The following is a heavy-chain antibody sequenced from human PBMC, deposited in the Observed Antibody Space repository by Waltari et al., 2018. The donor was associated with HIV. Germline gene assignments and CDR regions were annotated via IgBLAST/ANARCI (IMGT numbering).Heavy chain of an antibody. CDR2: INIDGRTI. D-gene: IGHD3-3*01. V-gene: IGHV3-74*01. CDR1: GFSVTNYW. Sequence: EVQLVQSGGGLIKPGGSLRLSCAASGFSVTNYWMHWVRQSPGKGLVWVSRINIDGRTIDYADSVKGRFTISRDSAKNTLSLQRNSLREEDTAVYYCSRDTFGEYDFWGQGALVTVSS. CDR3: SRDTFGEYDF. J-gene: IGHJ4*02.